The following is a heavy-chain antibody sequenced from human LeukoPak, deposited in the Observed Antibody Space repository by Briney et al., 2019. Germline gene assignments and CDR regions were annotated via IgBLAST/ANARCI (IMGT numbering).Heavy chain of an antibody. CDR1: GFTVSSNY. J-gene: IGHJ4*02. CDR2: IYSGGST. CDR3: ARVVADYLFFDY. D-gene: IGHD2-15*01. V-gene: IGHV3-53*01. Sequence: GGSLRLSCVASGFTVSSNYMSWVRQAPGKGLEWVSVIYSGGSTYYADSVKGRFTISRDNSKNTLYLQMNSLRAEDTAVYYCARVVADYLFFDYWGQGTLVTVSS.